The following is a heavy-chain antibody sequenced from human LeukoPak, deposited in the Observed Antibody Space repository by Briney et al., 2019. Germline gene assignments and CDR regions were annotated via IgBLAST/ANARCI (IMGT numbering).Heavy chain of an antibody. Sequence: PSQTLSPTCRVAGGSMTNLYWTWIRQPPRKGLEWIGDIYDSGSTRYNTSLESRVTISVDTSKNQFSLNLSSVTAAHTAVYYCAKGVSTNFYYGDVWGQGTTVTVSS. D-gene: IGHD2/OR15-2a*01. CDR1: GGSMTNLY. V-gene: IGHV4-59*01. CDR2: IYDSGST. CDR3: AKGVSTNFYYGDV. J-gene: IGHJ6*02.